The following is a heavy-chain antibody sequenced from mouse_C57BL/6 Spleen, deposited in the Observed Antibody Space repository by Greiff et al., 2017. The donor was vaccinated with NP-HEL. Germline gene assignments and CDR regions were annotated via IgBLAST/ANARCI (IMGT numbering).Heavy chain of an antibody. CDR1: GFSLSTSGMG. CDR2: IYWDDDK. J-gene: IGHJ1*03. CDR3: ARRGGIGYDYDESYWYFDV. Sequence: QVTLKESGPGILQSSQTLSLTCSFSGFSLSTSGMGVSWIRQPSGKGLEWLAHIYWDDDKRYNPSLKSRLTISKDTSRNQVFLKITSVDTADTATYYCARRGGIGYDYDESYWYFDVWGTGTTVTVSS. D-gene: IGHD2-4*01. V-gene: IGHV8-12*01.